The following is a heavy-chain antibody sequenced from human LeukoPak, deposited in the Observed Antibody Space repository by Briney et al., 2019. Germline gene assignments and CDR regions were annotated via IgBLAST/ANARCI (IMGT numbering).Heavy chain of an antibody. Sequence: PGGSLRLSCAVSGFTFSGYALSWVRQAPGKGLESVSLIRSNNENTYYADSVRGRFTISRDYPKNRLYLQMNSLGDEDTAVYYCARGAGSPYYFDYWGLGTLVTVSS. D-gene: IGHD1-1*01. J-gene: IGHJ4*02. CDR1: GFTFSGYA. CDR2: IRSNNENT. CDR3: ARGAGSPYYFDY. V-gene: IGHV3-23*01.